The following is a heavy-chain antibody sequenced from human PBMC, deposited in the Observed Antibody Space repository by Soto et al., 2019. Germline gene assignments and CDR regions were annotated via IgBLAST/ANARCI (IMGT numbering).Heavy chain of an antibody. CDR3: AKWARDSSGSSCFYFYGMDV. CDR2: ISGSGGGI. D-gene: IGHD3-22*01. Sequence: AMRWISKKKGKGLEWISTISGSGGGIYYTDSVKGRFTLSRDNPKNTVYLQMNSLRVEDTAVYYCAKWARDSSGSSCFYFYGMDVWGQEPTLTGSS. J-gene: IGHJ6*02. V-gene: IGHV3-23*01. CDR1: A.